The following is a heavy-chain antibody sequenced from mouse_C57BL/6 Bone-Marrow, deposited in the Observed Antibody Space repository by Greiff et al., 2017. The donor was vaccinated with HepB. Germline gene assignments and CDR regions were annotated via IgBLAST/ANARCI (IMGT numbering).Heavy chain of an antibody. V-gene: IGHV5-12*01. J-gene: IGHJ3*01. CDR2: ISNGGGST. CDR3: ARQGELGGDFAY. Sequence: EVHLVESGGGLVQPGGSLKLSCAASGFTFSDYYMYWVRQTPEKRLEWVAYISNGGGSTYYPDTVTGRFTISRDNAKNTLYLQMSRLKSEDTAMYYCARQGELGGDFAYWGQGTLVTVSA. CDR1: GFTFSDYY. D-gene: IGHD4-1*01.